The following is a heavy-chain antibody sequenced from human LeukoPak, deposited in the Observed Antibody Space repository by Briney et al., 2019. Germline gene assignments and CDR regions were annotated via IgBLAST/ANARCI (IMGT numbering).Heavy chain of an antibody. Sequence: GGSLRLSCAASGFTFSSYAMSWVRQAPGKGLEWVAVIWYDGSNKYYADSVKGRFTISRDNSKNTLYLQMNSLRAEDTAVYYCARDGGAVAGLQHWGQGTLVTVSS. CDR3: ARDGGAVAGLQH. D-gene: IGHD6-19*01. V-gene: IGHV3-33*08. CDR1: GFTFSSYA. J-gene: IGHJ1*01. CDR2: IWYDGSNK.